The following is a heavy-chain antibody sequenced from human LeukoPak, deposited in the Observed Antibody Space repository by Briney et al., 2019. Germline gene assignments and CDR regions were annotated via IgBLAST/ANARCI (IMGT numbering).Heavy chain of an antibody. D-gene: IGHD3-3*01. Sequence: SETLSLTCTVSGGSISSYYWSWIRQPPGKGLEWIGYIYYSGSTNYNPSLKSRVTISVDTSKNQFSLKLSSVTAADTAVYYCARGNLITIFRGWFDPWGQGTLVTVSS. CDR3: ARGNLITIFRGWFDP. CDR1: GGSISSYY. CDR2: IYYSGST. J-gene: IGHJ5*02. V-gene: IGHV4-59*01.